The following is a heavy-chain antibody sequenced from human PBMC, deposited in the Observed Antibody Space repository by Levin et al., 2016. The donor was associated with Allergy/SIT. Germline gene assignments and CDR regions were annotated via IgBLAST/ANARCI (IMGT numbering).Heavy chain of an antibody. CDR2: IKEDGSEK. Sequence: GESLKISCAASTFTFRNYWMSWVRQAPGKGLEWVANIKEDGSEKYYVDSVKGRFTISRDDAKNSLYLQMNSLRAEDTAVYYCARGEVGATVNWGQGTLVTVSS. V-gene: IGHV3-7*01. CDR1: TFTFRNYW. D-gene: IGHD1-26*01. J-gene: IGHJ1*01. CDR3: ARGEVGATVN.